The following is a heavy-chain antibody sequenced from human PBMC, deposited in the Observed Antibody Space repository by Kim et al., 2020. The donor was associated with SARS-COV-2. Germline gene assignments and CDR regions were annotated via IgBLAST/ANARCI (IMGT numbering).Heavy chain of an antibody. CDR1: GGSFSGYY. V-gene: IGHV4-34*01. CDR2: INHSGST. Sequence: SETLSLTCAVYGGSFSGYYWSWIRQPPGKGLEWIGKINHSGSTNYNPSLKSRVTISVDTSKNQFSLKLSSVTAADTAVYYCARAPPYCSGGRCYDYFDYWGQGTLVTVSS. J-gene: IGHJ4*02. CDR3: ARAPPYCSGGRCYDYFDY. D-gene: IGHD2-15*01.